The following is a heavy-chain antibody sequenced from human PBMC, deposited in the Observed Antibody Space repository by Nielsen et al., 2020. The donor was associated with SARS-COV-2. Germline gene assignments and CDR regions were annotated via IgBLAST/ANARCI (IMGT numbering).Heavy chain of an antibody. Sequence: GESLKISCAASGFTFSDHYMSWIRQAPGKGLEWVSSISSSSSDIYYADSVKGRFTISRDNAKNSLYLQMNSLRAEDTAVYYCARGGLMVRGADGMDVWGQGTTVTVSS. D-gene: IGHD3-10*01. CDR3: ARGGLMVRGADGMDV. CDR2: ISSSSSDI. V-gene: IGHV3-21*01. CDR1: GFTFSDHY. J-gene: IGHJ6*02.